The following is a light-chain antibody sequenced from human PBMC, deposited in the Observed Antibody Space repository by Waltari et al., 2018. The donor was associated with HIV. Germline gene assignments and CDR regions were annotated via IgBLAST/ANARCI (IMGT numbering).Light chain of an antibody. CDR3: AAWDVSLSAWV. CDR2: MNN. CDR1: SSNIGSNY. Sequence: QSVLTQPPSASGTPGQRVTISCSGSSSNIGSNYVYWYQQLPGTAPKLLIYMNNQRPSGVPDRFSGSKSGTSASLAISGLRSEDEADYYCAAWDVSLSAWVFGGGTKLTVL. J-gene: IGLJ3*02. V-gene: IGLV1-47*01.